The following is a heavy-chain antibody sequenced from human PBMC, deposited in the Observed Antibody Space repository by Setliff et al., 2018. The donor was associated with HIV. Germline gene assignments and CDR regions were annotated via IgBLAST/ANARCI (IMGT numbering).Heavy chain of an antibody. D-gene: IGHD3-9*01. Sequence: SETQSLTCKVSGDSVNSYNYYWSWIRQHPGKGLEWIGYIYYSGSSYYNPSVRSRVIMSLDTSENHFSLKLSSVTAADTAVYYCVRNSFDYVEEEWGQGTQVTVSS. CDR3: VRNSFDYVEEE. CDR1: GDSVNSYNYY. V-gene: IGHV4-31*03. J-gene: IGHJ4*02. CDR2: IYYSGSS.